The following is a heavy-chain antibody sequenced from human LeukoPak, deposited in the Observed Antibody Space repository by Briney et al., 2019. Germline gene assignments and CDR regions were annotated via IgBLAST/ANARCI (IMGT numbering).Heavy chain of an antibody. Sequence: GGSLRLSCAASGFTFSSYSMNWVRQAPGKGLEWVSSISSSSSYIYYADSVKGRFTISRDNAKNSLYLQMNSLRAEDTAVYCCARVVALDDAFDIWGQGTMVTVSS. D-gene: IGHD2-15*01. CDR1: GFTFSSYS. CDR3: ARVVALDDAFDI. CDR2: ISSSSSYI. J-gene: IGHJ3*02. V-gene: IGHV3-21*01.